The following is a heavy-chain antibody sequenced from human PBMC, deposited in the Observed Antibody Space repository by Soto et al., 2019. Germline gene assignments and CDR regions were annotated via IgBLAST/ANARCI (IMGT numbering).Heavy chain of an antibody. CDR1: GFTFSDYY. CDR2: ISSSGSSI. V-gene: IGHV3-11*01. CDR3: ARARGSPVLYDAFDI. D-gene: IGHD3-16*01. J-gene: IGHJ3*02. Sequence: QVQLVESGGGLAMPGGSLRLSCAASGFTFSDYYMSWIRQAPGKGLEWVSYISSSGSSIYYADSVKGRFTISRDNAKNSLYLQMNSLRAEDTVVYYCARARGSPVLYDAFDIWGQGTMVTVSS.